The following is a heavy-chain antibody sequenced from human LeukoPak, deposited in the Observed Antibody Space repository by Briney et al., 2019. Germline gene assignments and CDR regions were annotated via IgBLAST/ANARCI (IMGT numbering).Heavy chain of an antibody. V-gene: IGHV4-59*12. D-gene: IGHD6-13*01. Sequence: SETLSLTCTVSGGSISSYYWSWIRQPPGKGLEWIGEIYHSGSTNYNPSLKSRVTISVDKSKNQFSLKLSSVTAADTAVYYCAGDGQLLALFYWGQGTLVTVSS. CDR2: IYHSGST. CDR1: GGSISSYY. J-gene: IGHJ4*02. CDR3: AGDGQLLALFY.